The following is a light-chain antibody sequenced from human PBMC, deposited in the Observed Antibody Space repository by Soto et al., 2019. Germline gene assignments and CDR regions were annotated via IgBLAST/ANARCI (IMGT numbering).Light chain of an antibody. CDR1: QYISSY. V-gene: IGKV1-39*01. CDR2: GAS. CDR3: QQSYSSPPT. Sequence: DIQMTQSPSSLSASVGDRVTITCRTSQYISSYLNWYQQKPGKAPKLLIYGASSLQSGVPSRFSGSRSGPDFTLTISSLQPEDFATYYCQQSYSSPPTFGQGTKVDI. J-gene: IGKJ1*01.